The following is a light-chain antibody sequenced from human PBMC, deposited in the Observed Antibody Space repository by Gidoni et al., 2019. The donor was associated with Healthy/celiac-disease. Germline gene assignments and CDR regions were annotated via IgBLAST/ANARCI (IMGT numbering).Light chain of an antibody. CDR2: GAS. J-gene: IGKJ2*01. CDR3: QQYNNWPRWYT. Sequence: EIVMTQSPATLSVSPGERATLSCRASQSVSNNLAWYQQKPGQAPRFLIYGASTRATGLPARFSGSGSGTEFTLTISSLQSEDFAVYYCQQYNNWPRWYTFGQGTKLEIK. V-gene: IGKV3-15*01. CDR1: QSVSNN.